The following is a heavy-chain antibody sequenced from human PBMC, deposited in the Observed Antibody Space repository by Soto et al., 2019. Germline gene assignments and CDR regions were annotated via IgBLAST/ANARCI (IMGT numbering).Heavy chain of an antibody. CDR1: GFTFSSYS. V-gene: IGHV3-21*01. Sequence: PGGSLRLSCAASGFTFSSYSMNWVRQAPGKGLEWVSSISSSSSYIYYADSVKGRFTISRDNAKNSLYLQMNSLRAEDTAVYYCARAEGDEVVAATHCDYWGQGTLVTVSS. J-gene: IGHJ4*02. CDR2: ISSSSSYI. CDR3: ARAEGDEVVAATHCDY. D-gene: IGHD2-15*01.